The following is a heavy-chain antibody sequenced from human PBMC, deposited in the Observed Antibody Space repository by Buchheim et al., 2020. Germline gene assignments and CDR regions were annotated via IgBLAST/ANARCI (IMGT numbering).Heavy chain of an antibody. CDR1: GFTFSSYG. Sequence: QVQLVESGGGVVQPGRSLRLSCAASGFTFSSYGMHWVRQAPGKGLEWVAVIWYDGSNKYYADSVKGRFTISRDNSKNPLYLQMNSLRAEDTAVYYCAKVQGGGSHPIFDYWGQGTL. D-gene: IGHD1-26*01. CDR3: AKVQGGGSHPIFDY. J-gene: IGHJ4*02. CDR2: IWYDGSNK. V-gene: IGHV3-33*06.